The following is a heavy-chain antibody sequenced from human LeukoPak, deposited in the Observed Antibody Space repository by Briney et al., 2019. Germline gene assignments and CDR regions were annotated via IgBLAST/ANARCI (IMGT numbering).Heavy chain of an antibody. CDR3: TTELWFGEANYSDC. D-gene: IGHD3-10*01. V-gene: IGHV3-15*01. CDR2: FKSEAEGGTI. J-gene: IGHJ4*02. CDR1: GFTFSNAW. Sequence: SGGSLRLSCAASGFTFSNAWMNWVRQAPGKGLEWVGRFKSEAEGGTIDYARPVKGRFTISRDDSKNTLYLQMNSLKTEDTAVYYCTTELWFGEANYSDCWGQGTLVTVSS.